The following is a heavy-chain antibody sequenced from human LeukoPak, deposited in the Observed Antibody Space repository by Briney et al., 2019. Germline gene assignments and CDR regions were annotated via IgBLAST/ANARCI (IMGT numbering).Heavy chain of an antibody. V-gene: IGHV4-38-2*01. CDR3: ASILTVATTGSDAFDI. CDR1: GYSISSGYY. J-gene: IGHJ3*02. D-gene: IGHD5-12*01. CDR2: IYHSGST. Sequence: SETLSLTCAVSGYSISSGYYWGWIRQPPGKGLEWIGSIYHSGSTYYNPSLKSRVTISVDTSKNQFSLKLSSVTAADTAVYYCASILTVATTGSDAFDIWGQGTMVTVSS.